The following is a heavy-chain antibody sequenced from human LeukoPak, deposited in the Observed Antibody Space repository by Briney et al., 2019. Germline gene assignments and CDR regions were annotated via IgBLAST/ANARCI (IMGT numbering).Heavy chain of an antibody. D-gene: IGHD5-24*01. CDR2: IFHTGST. V-gene: IGHV4-4*02. CDR3: AREGRYRYGYNEYHSYMDI. J-gene: IGHJ6*03. CDR1: GDSISTSHW. Sequence: PSETLSLTCAVSGDSISTSHWWSWVRQPPGKGLEWIGEIFHTGSTNYNPSLKSRVTISVDKSKNQFSLTLSSVTAADTAVYYCAREGRYRYGYNEYHSYMDIWGKGTTVTVSS.